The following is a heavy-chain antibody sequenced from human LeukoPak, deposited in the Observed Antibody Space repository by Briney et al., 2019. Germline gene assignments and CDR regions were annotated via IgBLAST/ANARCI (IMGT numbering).Heavy chain of an antibody. D-gene: IGHD6-13*01. J-gene: IGHJ4*02. CDR3: AKDFSSSWYGGEDY. CDR1: GFTFSSYG. CDR2: ISYDGSNK. Sequence: GGSLRLSCAASGFTFSSYGMHWVRQAPGKGLEWVAVISYDGSNKYYADSVKGRFTISRDNSKNTLYLQMNSLRAEDTAVYYCAKDFSSSWYGGEDYWGQGTLVTVSS. V-gene: IGHV3-30*18.